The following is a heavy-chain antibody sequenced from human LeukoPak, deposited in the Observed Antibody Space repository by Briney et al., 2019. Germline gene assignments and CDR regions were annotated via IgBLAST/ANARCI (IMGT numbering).Heavy chain of an antibody. Sequence: PVKVSCKASGGTFSSYAISWVRQAPGQGLEWMGGIIPIFGTANYAQKFQGRVTITADESTSTAYMELSSLRSEDTAVYYCAATMVRGVIVRDVYFAWGQGTLVTVSS. D-gene: IGHD3-10*01. CDR2: IIPIFGTA. CDR1: GGTFSSYA. CDR3: AATMVRGVIVRDVYFA. V-gene: IGHV1-69*13. J-gene: IGHJ5*02.